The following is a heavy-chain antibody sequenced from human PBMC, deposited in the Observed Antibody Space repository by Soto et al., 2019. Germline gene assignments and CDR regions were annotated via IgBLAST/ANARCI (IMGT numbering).Heavy chain of an antibody. Sequence: QVQLVQSGAAVKKPGASVKVSCKASGYTFTSYYMHWVRQAPGQGLEWMGIINPSGGSTSYAQKFQGRVTITRDTSTSTVYMELSSLRSEDTAVYYCARVQGPGYYYYGMDVWGQGTTVTVSS. J-gene: IGHJ6*02. CDR1: GYTFTSYY. V-gene: IGHV1-46*01. CDR2: INPSGGST. CDR3: ARVQGPGYYYYGMDV.